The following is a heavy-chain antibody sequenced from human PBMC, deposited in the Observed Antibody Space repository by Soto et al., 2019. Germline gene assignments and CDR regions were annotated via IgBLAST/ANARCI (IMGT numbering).Heavy chain of an antibody. CDR2: IYYSGST. CDR3: ARDLDPKWLIHYYSNAIDV. V-gene: IGHV4-31*03. CDR1: GGSISRGGYY. D-gene: IGHD3-3*01. J-gene: IGHJ6*02. Sequence: PSETLSLTCTVSGGSISRGGYYWSWIRQHPGKGLEWIGYIYYSGSTYYNPSLKSRVTISVDTSKNQFSLKLSSVTAADTAVYYCARDLDPKWLIHYYSNAIDVWDQGTTVTRSS.